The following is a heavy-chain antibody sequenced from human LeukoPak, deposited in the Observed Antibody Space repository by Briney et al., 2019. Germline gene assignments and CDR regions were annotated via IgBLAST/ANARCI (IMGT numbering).Heavy chain of an antibody. CDR2: ISHTGGT. J-gene: IGHJ5*02. CDR1: GGSISSFY. V-gene: IGHV4-59*01. Sequence: SETLSLTCSVSGGSISSFYWSWVRQPPGKGLEWIGLISHTGGTNYNPSLKSRVSISVDTSKNQFSLKLISVTAADTAVYYCAREVGMVATGWFDPWGQGTLVTVSS. D-gene: IGHD5-12*01. CDR3: AREVGMVATGWFDP.